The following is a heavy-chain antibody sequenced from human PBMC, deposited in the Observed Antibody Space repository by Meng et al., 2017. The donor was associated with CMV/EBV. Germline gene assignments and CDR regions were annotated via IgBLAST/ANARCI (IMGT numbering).Heavy chain of an antibody. CDR1: GGSISSYY. CDR2: IYTSGST. Sequence: QVQLQESGPGLVKPSETLSLTCTVSGGSISSYYWSWIRQPAGKGLEWIGRIYTSGSTNYNPSLKSRVTISVDTSKNQFSLKLSSVTAADTAVYYCARGRQWLVRGWFDPWGQGTLVTVSS. D-gene: IGHD6-19*01. CDR3: ARGRQWLVRGWFDP. J-gene: IGHJ5*02. V-gene: IGHV4-4*07.